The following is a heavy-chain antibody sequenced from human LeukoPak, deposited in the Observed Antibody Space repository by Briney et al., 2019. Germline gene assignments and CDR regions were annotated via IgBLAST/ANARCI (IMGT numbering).Heavy chain of an antibody. CDR3: ARGELKASRRYNWNYKIYYYYYMDV. CDR1: GGSISSRSYY. Sequence: SETLSLTCTVSGGSISSRSYYWGWIRQPPGKGLEWIGIIYYSGSPYSNPSLKSRVTISVDTSKNQFSLKLSSVTAADTAVYYCARGELKASRRYNWNYKIYYYYYMDVWGKGTTVTVSS. J-gene: IGHJ6*03. CDR2: IYYSGSP. V-gene: IGHV4-39*07. D-gene: IGHD1-7*01.